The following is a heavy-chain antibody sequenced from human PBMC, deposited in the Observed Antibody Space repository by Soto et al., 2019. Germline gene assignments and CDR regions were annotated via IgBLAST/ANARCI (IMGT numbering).Heavy chain of an antibody. D-gene: IGHD3-10*01. CDR3: APFTPRSNSGSHYN. CDR2: IIPIFGTA. Sequence: SVKVSCKSSGGTFSRYAITWVRQAPGQGLEWMGGIIPIFGTANYAQKFQGRVTITADESTNTAYMELSSLRSEDTAVYSCAPFTPRSNSGSHYNWGQGTLVTVSS. V-gene: IGHV1-69*13. J-gene: IGHJ4*02. CDR1: GGTFSRYA.